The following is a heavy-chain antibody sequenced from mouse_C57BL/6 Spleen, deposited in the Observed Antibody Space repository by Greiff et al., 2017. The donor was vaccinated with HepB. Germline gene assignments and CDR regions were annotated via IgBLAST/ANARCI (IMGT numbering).Heavy chain of an antibody. CDR3: APGSSRGYFDY. D-gene: IGHD1-1*01. J-gene: IGHJ2*01. CDR2: IDPEDGET. V-gene: IGHV14-2*01. CDR1: GFNIKDYY. Sequence: VQLKESGAELVKPGASVKLSCTASGFNIKDYYMHWVKQRTEQGLEWIGRIDPEDGETKYAPKFQGKATITADTSSNTAYLQRSGLTSEETAVYYCAPGSSRGYFDYWGQGTTLTVSS.